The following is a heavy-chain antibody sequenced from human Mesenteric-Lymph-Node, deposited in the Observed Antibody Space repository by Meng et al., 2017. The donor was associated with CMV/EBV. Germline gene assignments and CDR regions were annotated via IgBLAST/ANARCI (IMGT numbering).Heavy chain of an antibody. CDR2: INPVSGDT. Sequence: KTSGYIFSNYAILWVRQAPGQRLEWMGWINPVSGDTKYSQKFQGRVTITSDTSASTAYMEVSSLRSEDTAVYYCARSDWLLSVRFDYWGQGTLVTVSS. CDR3: ARSDWLLSVRFDY. J-gene: IGHJ4*02. CDR1: GYIFSNYA. V-gene: IGHV1-3*01. D-gene: IGHD3/OR15-3a*01.